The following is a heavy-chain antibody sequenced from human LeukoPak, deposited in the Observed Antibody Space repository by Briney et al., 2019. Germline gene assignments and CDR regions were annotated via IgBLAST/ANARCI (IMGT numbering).Heavy chain of an antibody. V-gene: IGHV3-30*18. CDR1: EFTFSTYG. CDR3: VKEGLYSSGWYGSFDY. CDR2: ISYDGSYK. J-gene: IGHJ4*02. D-gene: IGHD6-19*01. Sequence: GGSLRLSCAASEFTFSTYGMHWVRQAPGKGLEWVAVISYDGSYKFYADSVKGRFTISRDNSKSTLYLQMSSLRAEDTAVYYCVKEGLYSSGWYGSFDYWGQGTLVTVSS.